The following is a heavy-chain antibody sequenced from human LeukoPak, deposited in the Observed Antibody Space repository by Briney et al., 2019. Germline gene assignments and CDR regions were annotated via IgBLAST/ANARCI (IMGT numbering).Heavy chain of an antibody. CDR1: GGSISGYY. Sequence: SETLSLTCTVSGGSISGYYWSWIRQPPGKGLEWGGYIYYSGSTNYNPSLKSRVTISVDTSKNQFSLKLSSVTAADTAVYYCARGASDRAEYFQHWGQGTLVTVSS. CDR2: IYYSGST. CDR3: ARGASDRAEYFQH. J-gene: IGHJ1*01. V-gene: IGHV4-59*01.